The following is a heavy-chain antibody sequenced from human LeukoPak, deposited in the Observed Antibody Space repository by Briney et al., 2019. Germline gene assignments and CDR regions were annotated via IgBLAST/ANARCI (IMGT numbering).Heavy chain of an antibody. D-gene: IGHD3-22*01. V-gene: IGHV3-NL1*01. Sequence: GGSLRLSCAASGFTFSSYGMHWVRQAPGKGLEWVSFIYSGGNTYYADSVKGRFTISRDNSKNTVHLQMNSLRAEDTAMYYCARRAGDYSHPYDYWGQGTLVTVSS. CDR3: ARRAGDYSHPYDY. J-gene: IGHJ4*02. CDR1: GFTFSSYG. CDR2: IYSGGNT.